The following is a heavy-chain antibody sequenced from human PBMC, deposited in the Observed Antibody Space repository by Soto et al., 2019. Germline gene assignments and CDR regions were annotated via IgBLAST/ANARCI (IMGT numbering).Heavy chain of an antibody. V-gene: IGHV3-21*01. CDR3: ARDRGYDAHDYYYIAMDV. Sequence: EVQLVESGGGLVKPGGSLRLSCISSGFTFRTYTMNWVRQAPGTGLEWVSGIRGFSPYTFYAESVKGRFTISRDNAKNSLYLQMNSLRAEDTAVYYCARDRGYDAHDYYYIAMDVWGQGTTVTVSS. J-gene: IGHJ6*02. CDR1: GFTFRTYT. D-gene: IGHD3-10*01. CDR2: IRGFSPYT.